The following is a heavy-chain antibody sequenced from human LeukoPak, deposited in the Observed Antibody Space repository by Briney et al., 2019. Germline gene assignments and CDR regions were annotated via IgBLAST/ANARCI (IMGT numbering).Heavy chain of an antibody. V-gene: IGHV4-38-2*02. D-gene: IGHD1-26*01. CDR2: IYHSGNT. Sequence: PSETLSLTCTVSGYSISSGYYWGWIRQPPGKGLEWIGSIYHSGNTYYNPSLKSRVTISVDTSKNQFSLKLSSVTAADTAVYYCARTLIVGVTGHFQHWGQGTLVTVSS. CDR1: GYSISSGYY. CDR3: ARTLIVGVTGHFQH. J-gene: IGHJ1*01.